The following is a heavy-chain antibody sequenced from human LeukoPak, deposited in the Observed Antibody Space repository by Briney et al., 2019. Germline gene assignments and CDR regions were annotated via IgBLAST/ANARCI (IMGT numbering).Heavy chain of an antibody. CDR3: ANTVVPAAIPAYYYYYYMDV. CDR1: GFTFSSYG. J-gene: IGHJ6*03. Sequence: AGGSLRLSCAASGFTFSSYGMHWVRQAPGKGLEWVSVIRYDGSNKYYADSVKGRFTISRDNSKNTLYLQMNSLRAEDMAVYYCANTVVPAAIPAYYYYYYMDVWGKGTTVTVSS. CDR2: IRYDGSNK. V-gene: IGHV3-30*02. D-gene: IGHD2-2*01.